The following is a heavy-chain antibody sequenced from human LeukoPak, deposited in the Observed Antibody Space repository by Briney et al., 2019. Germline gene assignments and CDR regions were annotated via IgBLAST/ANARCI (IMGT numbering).Heavy chain of an antibody. CDR2: IWYDGSNK. D-gene: IGHD2-2*01. J-gene: IGHJ6*02. CDR3: ERDLCSSTSCYLRTSGMDV. CDR1: GFTFSSYG. Sequence: GRSLRLSCAASGFTFSSYGMHWVRQAPGKGLEWVAVIWYDGSNKYCADSVKGRFTISRDNSKDTLYLQMNSLRAEDTAVYYCERDLCSSTSCYLRTSGMDVWGQGTTVTVSS. V-gene: IGHV3-33*01.